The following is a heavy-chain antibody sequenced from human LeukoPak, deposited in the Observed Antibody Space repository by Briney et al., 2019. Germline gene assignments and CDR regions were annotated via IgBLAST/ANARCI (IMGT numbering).Heavy chain of an antibody. V-gene: IGHV3-7*01. Sequence: PGGSLRLSCAASGFTFSSYWMNWVRQAPGKGLEWVATIKQDGRDKYYVDSVKGRFTISRDNAKDSLYLQMNSLRAEDTAVYYCARSGEDGSRYRYFDYWGQGTLVTVSS. CDR3: ARSGEDGSRYRYFDY. CDR2: IKQDGRDK. J-gene: IGHJ4*02. D-gene: IGHD3-10*01. CDR1: GFTFSSYW.